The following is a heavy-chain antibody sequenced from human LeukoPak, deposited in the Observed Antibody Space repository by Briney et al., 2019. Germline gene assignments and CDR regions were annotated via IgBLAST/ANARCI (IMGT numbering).Heavy chain of an antibody. J-gene: IGHJ4*02. D-gene: IGHD6-19*01. V-gene: IGHV3-43*02. CDR2: ISGDGGST. Sequence: GGSLRLSCAASGFTFDDYAMHWVRQVPGKGLEWVCFISGDGGSTYYADSVKGLFTVSRDKAKNTLFLQMNSLRAEDTAVYYCARGDTVALDCWGQGTLVTVSS. CDR1: GFTFDDYA. CDR3: ARGDTVALDC.